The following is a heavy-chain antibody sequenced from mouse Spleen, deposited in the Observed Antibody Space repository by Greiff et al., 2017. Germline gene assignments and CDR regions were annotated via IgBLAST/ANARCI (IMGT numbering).Heavy chain of an antibody. CDR3: ARRAYDYDRTWFAY. V-gene: IGHV1-19*01. D-gene: IGHD2-4*01. J-gene: IGHJ3*01. CDR1: GYTFTDYY. Sequence: EVKLQESGPVLVKPGASVKMSCKASGYTFTDYYMNWVKQSHGKSLEWIGVINPYNGGTSYNQKFKGKATLTVDKSSSTAYMELNSLTSEDSAVYYCARRAYDYDRTWFAYWGQGTLVTVSA. CDR2: INPYNGGT.